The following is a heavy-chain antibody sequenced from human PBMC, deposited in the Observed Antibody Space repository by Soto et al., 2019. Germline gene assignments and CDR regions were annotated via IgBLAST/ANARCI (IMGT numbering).Heavy chain of an antibody. D-gene: IGHD3-3*01. V-gene: IGHV3-33*01. CDR2: IWYVGSEK. CDR1: GFAFNSYG. CDR3: ARAAMFGVANQYYYCSYGLDV. J-gene: IGHJ6*02. Sequence: QVQLVESGGGVVQPGRSLRLSCAASGFAFNSYGMHWVRQAPGKGLEWVAVIWYVGSEKYYADSVKGRFTISRDNSRSKLYLQVNSLRAEDAAVYYCARAAMFGVANQYYYCSYGLDVWGQGTTFPVSS.